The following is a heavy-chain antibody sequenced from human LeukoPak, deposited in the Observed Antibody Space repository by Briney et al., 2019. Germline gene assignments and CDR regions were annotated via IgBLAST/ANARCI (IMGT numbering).Heavy chain of an antibody. Sequence: ASVKVSCEASGYTLRDYYIYWVRQAPGQGLEWLGWLNPHSGGTNCAQKFQGRVTLTSDTSISTAYMELTPLTSDDTAIYYCARGLRIINGLDVWGQGTTVIASS. CDR1: GYTLRDYY. CDR2: LNPHSGGT. CDR3: ARGLRIINGLDV. V-gene: IGHV1-2*02. D-gene: IGHD2-15*01. J-gene: IGHJ6*02.